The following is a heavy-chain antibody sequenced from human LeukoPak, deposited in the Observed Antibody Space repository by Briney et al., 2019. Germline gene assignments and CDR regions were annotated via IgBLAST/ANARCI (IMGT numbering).Heavy chain of an antibody. J-gene: IGHJ4*02. V-gene: IGHV3-48*03. CDR2: IDSGGSTK. CDR1: GLTFSSSE. Sequence: GGSLRLSCAASGLTFSSSEMNWVRQAPGKGLEWISYIDSGGSTKYYADSVKGRFTVSRDNPKNSLFLQMNSLRAEDTAVYYCATVGRSTRPGYWGQGTLVTVSS. CDR3: ATVGRSTRPGY. D-gene: IGHD6-6*01.